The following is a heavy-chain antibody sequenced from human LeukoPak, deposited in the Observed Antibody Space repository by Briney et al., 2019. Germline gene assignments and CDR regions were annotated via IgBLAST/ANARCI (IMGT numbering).Heavy chain of an antibody. CDR2: INPDNGGA. V-gene: IGHV1-2*02. J-gene: IGHJ4*02. CDR1: GYTFTGYY. Sequence: VASVKVSCKASGYTFTGYYMHWVRQAPGQGLEWMGWINPDNGGANYAQKFQGRVTMTRDMSISTAYMELSRLRSDDTAVYYCARDWVSGWDAGFDYWGQGTLVTVSS. D-gene: IGHD6-25*01. CDR3: ARDWVSGWDAGFDY.